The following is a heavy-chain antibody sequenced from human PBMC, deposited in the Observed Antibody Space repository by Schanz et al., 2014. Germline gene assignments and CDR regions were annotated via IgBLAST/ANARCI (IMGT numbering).Heavy chain of an antibody. V-gene: IGHV4-59*12. CDR2: IYSSGST. Sequence: QVQLQESGPRLVKPSETLSLTCTVSGGSISGYYWSWIRQPPGKRPEWIGYIYSSGSTYYNPSLKSRVPMPIDTSKNQFSLKLSSVTAADTAVYYCARDRGMTTSDYYYGMDVWGQGTTVTVSS. CDR1: GGSISGYY. CDR3: ARDRGMTTSDYYYGMDV. J-gene: IGHJ6*02. D-gene: IGHD4-17*01.